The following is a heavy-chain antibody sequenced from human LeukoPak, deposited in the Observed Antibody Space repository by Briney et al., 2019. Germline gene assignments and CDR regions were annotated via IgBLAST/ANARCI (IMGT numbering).Heavy chain of an antibody. CDR3: ARDEKGYYYDSSGYYWFDP. CDR1: GGSISSYY. D-gene: IGHD3-22*01. Sequence: SETLSLTCTVSGGSISSYYWSWIRQPAGKGLEWIGRIYTSGSTNYNPSLKSRVTMSVDTSKNQFSLKLSSVTAADTAVYYCARDEKGYYYDSSGYYWFDPWGQGTLVTVSS. CDR2: IYTSGST. V-gene: IGHV4-4*07. J-gene: IGHJ5*02.